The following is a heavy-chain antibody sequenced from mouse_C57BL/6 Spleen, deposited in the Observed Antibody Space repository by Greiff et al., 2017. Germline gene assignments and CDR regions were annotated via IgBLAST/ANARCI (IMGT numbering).Heavy chain of an antibody. D-gene: IGHD2-4*01. V-gene: IGHV3-6*01. Sequence: EVQLQESGPGLVKPSQSLSLTCSVTGYSITSGYYWNWIRQFPGNKLEWMGYISYDGSNNYNPSLKNRNSITRDTSKNQFFLKLNSVTTEDTATYYCARTDYDYDWFAYWGQGTLVTVSA. J-gene: IGHJ3*01. CDR3: ARTDYDYDWFAY. CDR2: ISYDGSN. CDR1: GYSITSGYY.